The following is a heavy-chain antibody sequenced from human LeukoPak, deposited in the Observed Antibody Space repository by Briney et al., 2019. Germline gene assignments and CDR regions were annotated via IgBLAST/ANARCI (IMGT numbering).Heavy chain of an antibody. D-gene: IGHD2-21*01. CDR2: FYTSGST. Sequence: PSETLSLTCTVAGGSISSGTYYWSWIRQPAGKGVEWIGRFYTSGSTNYNPSLKSRVTISADTSKNQFSLKLSSVTAADTAVYYCARGGEVYDIWGQGTMVTVSS. CDR3: ARGGEVYDI. V-gene: IGHV4-61*02. J-gene: IGHJ3*02. CDR1: GGSISSGTYY.